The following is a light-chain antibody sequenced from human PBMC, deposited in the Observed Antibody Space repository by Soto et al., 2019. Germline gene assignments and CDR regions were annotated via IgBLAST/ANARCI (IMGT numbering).Light chain of an antibody. J-gene: IGLJ1*01. CDR3: CSYADGRYV. Sequence: QSALTQPASVSGSPRQSITIPCTGTASDVGSYKLVSWYQHHPGKAPKLMIYDDTLRPSGLSNRFSGSRSGNTASLTISGLQAEDEADYYCCSYADGRYVFGTGTKLTVL. CDR1: ASDVGSYKL. V-gene: IGLV2-23*01. CDR2: DDT.